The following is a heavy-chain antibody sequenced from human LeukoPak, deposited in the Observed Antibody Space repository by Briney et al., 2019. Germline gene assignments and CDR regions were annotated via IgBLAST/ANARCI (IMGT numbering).Heavy chain of an antibody. V-gene: IGHV4-31*03. CDR3: ARYYCGTSNCPGVNF. CDR1: SGSINSGGHF. J-gene: IGHJ4*02. Sequence: SETLSLTCTVSSGSINSGGHFWPWIRQHPGGGLEWIGYIWNSGTSYYNPSLQSRVVISADPSRSQFSLTLNSLTAADTAVYYCARYYCGTSNCPGVNFWGQGTLVTVSP. D-gene: IGHD2-21*01. CDR2: IWNSGTS.